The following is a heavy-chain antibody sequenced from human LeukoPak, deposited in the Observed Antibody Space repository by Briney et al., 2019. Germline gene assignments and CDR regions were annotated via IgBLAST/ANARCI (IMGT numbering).Heavy chain of an antibody. Sequence: SETLSLTCTVSGGSISSSSYYWGWIRQPPGKGLEWIGSIYYSGSTYYNPSLKSRVTISVDTSKNQFSLKLSSVTAADTAVYYCARQEYSSSSWYFDYMDVWGKGTTVTVSS. CDR2: IYYSGST. CDR1: GGSISSSSYY. D-gene: IGHD6-6*01. CDR3: ARQEYSSSSWYFDYMDV. V-gene: IGHV4-39*01. J-gene: IGHJ6*03.